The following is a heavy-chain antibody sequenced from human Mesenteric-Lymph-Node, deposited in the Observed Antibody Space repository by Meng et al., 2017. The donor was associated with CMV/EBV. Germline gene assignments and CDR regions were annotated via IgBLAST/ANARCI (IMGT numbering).Heavy chain of an antibody. D-gene: IGHD2-15*01. J-gene: IGHJ5*02. CDR1: GFTFSNDA. Sequence: LSGAASGFTFSNDAVSWVRQAPGKGLEWVSAISGSGGSTYYADSVKGRFTISRDNSKNTLYLQMNSLRAEDTAVYYCAKEEVGDWFDPWGQGTLVTVSS. CDR3: AKEEVGDWFDP. CDR2: ISGSGGST. V-gene: IGHV3-23*01.